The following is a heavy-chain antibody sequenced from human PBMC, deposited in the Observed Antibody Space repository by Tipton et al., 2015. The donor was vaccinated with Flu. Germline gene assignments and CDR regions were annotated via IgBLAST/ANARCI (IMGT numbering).Heavy chain of an antibody. CDR3: ARRDYSNYVSEPKNWFDP. CDR1: GDSISSDFY. D-gene: IGHD4-11*01. V-gene: IGHV4-38-2*01. Sequence: LRLSCAVSGDSISSDFYWAWIRQFPGKGLEWIGNSYHTGNTYYNPTLKSRATISVDRSRNQFSLKLNSVTAADTAVYYCARRDYSNYVSEPKNWFDPWGQGTLVTVSS. J-gene: IGHJ5*02. CDR2: SYHTGNT.